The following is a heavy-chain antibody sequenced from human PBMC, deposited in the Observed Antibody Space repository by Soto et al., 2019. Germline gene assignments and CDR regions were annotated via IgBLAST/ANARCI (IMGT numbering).Heavy chain of an antibody. CDR2: IYYSGTT. CDR3: VTGGTQASDY. J-gene: IGHJ4*02. D-gene: IGHD1-26*01. Sequence: QVQLQESGPGLVKPSETLSLTCTVSGVSISRYYWSWMRQPPGKGLEWIGYIYYSGTTNYNPSLKSRVTISVDTSKNQISLKLSSVTAADTAVYYCVTGGTQASDYWGQGTLVTVSS. CDR1: GVSISRYY. V-gene: IGHV4-59*01.